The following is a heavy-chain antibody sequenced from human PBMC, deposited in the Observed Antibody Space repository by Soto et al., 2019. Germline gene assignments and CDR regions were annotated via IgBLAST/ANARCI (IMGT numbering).Heavy chain of an antibody. CDR1: GYSFTSYW. Sequence: GESLKISCKGSGYSFTSYWIGWVRQMPGKGLEWMGIIYPGDSDTRYSPSVQGQVTISDDKSISTAYLQWSSLKGSDTAMYYCASGAGYSSSWYLIWGEGTLVTASS. J-gene: IGHJ4*02. CDR3: ASGAGYSSSWYLI. D-gene: IGHD6-13*01. CDR2: IYPGDSDT. V-gene: IGHV5-51*01.